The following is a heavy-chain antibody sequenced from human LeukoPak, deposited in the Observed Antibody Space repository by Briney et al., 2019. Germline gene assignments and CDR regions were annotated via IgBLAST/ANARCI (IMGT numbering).Heavy chain of an antibody. Sequence: HPGRSLRLSCAASGFTFSNCAMHWVRQAPGKGLEWVAVISYDGSNKYYADSVKGRFTISRDNSKNTLYLQMNSLRAEDTAVYYCAREGDASANFDYWGQGTLVTVSS. J-gene: IGHJ4*02. CDR3: AREGDASANFDY. CDR2: ISYDGSNK. CDR1: GFTFSNCA. D-gene: IGHD3-16*01. V-gene: IGHV3-30-3*01.